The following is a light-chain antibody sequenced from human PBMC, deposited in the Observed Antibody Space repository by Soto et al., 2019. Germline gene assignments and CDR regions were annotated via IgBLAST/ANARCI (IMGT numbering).Light chain of an antibody. CDR1: SSNLGAGYD. J-gene: IGLJ2*01. CDR3: AAWDDSLSGVV. Sequence: QSVLTQPPSVSGAPGQRVTISCTGNSSNLGAGYDVHWYQQLPGAAPKLVIFGNRNRPSGVPDRFSGSMSGTAASLAIGGLRSEDEADYYCAAWDDSLSGVVFGGGTKVTVL. V-gene: IGLV1-40*01. CDR2: GNR.